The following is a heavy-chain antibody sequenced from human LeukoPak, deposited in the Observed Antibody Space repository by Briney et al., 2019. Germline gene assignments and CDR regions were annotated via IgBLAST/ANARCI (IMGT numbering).Heavy chain of an antibody. CDR1: GYTFTGYY. D-gene: IGHD3-22*01. Sequence: GASVKVTCKASGYTFTGYYMHWVRQAPGQGLEWMGWINPNSGGTNYAQKFQGRVTMTRDTSISTAYMELSRLRSDDTAVYYCGYDSSGYTLDYWGQGTLVTVSS. V-gene: IGHV1-2*02. J-gene: IGHJ4*02. CDR2: INPNSGGT. CDR3: GYDSSGYTLDY.